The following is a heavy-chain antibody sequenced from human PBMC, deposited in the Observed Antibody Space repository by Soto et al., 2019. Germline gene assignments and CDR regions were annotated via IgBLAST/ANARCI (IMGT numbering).Heavy chain of an antibody. J-gene: IGHJ4*02. V-gene: IGHV1-18*01. D-gene: IGHD3-10*01. Sequence: QVQLVQSGAEVKKPGASVKVSCKASGYTFTSYGISWVRQAPGQGLEWMGWISAYNGNTNYAQKLQGRVTMTTDTSTSTAYMELRSLRSDDTAVYYCARDYFSNTYYYGSGSYFYWGQGTLVTVSS. CDR3: ARDYFSNTYYYGSGSYFY. CDR2: ISAYNGNT. CDR1: GYTFTSYG.